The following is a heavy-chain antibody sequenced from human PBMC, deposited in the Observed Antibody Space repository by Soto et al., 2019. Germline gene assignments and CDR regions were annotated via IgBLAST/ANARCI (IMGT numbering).Heavy chain of an antibody. J-gene: IGHJ4*02. V-gene: IGHV3-23*01. Sequence: EVQLLESGGGLVQPGGSLRLSCAASGFTFSNYAMSWVRQAPGKGLEWVSVISGSGGRTDYADSVKGRFTISRDNSENTLSLQMNSLRAEDTAVYYCAKVWESSGWLLPFDYWGQGTLVTVSS. CDR3: AKVWESSGWLLPFDY. CDR2: ISGSGGRT. D-gene: IGHD6-19*01. CDR1: GFTFSNYA.